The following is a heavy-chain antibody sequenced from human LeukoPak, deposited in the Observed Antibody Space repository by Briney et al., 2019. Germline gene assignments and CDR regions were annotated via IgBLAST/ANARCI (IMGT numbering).Heavy chain of an antibody. CDR3: ARDGMEYSSSWYD. D-gene: IGHD6-13*01. J-gene: IGHJ4*02. V-gene: IGHV3-21*01. Sequence: PGGSLRLSCAASGFTFSSYNMNWVRQAPGKGLEWVSSISSSSSYIYYAESVKGRFTISRDNAENSLYLQMNSLRAEDTAVYYCARDGMEYSSSWYDWGQGTLVTVSS. CDR2: ISSSSSYI. CDR1: GFTFSSYN.